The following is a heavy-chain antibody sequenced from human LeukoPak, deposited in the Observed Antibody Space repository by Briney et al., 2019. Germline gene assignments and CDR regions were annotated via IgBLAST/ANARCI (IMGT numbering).Heavy chain of an antibody. CDR1: DYSISSGDY. Sequence: SETLSLTCAVSDYSISSGDYWGWIRQPPGKGQEWIGSVYHSGSTHYSPSLKSRVTISVDTSKNQFSLKLRSVTAADTAVYYCARNDSSGYFDYWGQGTLVTVSS. CDR3: ARNDSSGYFDY. V-gene: IGHV4-38-2*01. J-gene: IGHJ4*02. D-gene: IGHD3-22*01. CDR2: VYHSGST.